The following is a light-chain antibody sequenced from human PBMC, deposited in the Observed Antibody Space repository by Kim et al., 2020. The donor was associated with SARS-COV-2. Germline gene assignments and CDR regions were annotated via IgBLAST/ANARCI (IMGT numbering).Light chain of an antibody. CDR1: KLGDKY. V-gene: IGLV3-1*01. J-gene: IGLJ3*02. Sequence: GSPGQTASITYSGDKLGDKYACWYQQKPGQSPVLVIYQDSKRPSGIPERFSGSNSGNTATLTISGTQAMDEADYYCQAWDSSTGVFGGGTQLTVL. CDR3: QAWDSSTGV. CDR2: QDS.